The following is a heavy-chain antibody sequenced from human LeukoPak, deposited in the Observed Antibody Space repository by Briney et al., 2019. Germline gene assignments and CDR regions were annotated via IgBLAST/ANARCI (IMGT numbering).Heavy chain of an antibody. Sequence: GGSLRLSCAASGFTFSDYYMSWIRQAPGKGLEWVSYISSSSRYTNYADSVKGRFTIFRDNPKNSLYLQMNSLRAEDTAVYYCARDISSSRPYYYGMDVWGKGTTVTVSS. D-gene: IGHD6-13*01. CDR1: GFTFSDYY. CDR2: ISSSSRYT. J-gene: IGHJ6*04. V-gene: IGHV3-11*06. CDR3: ARDISSSRPYYYGMDV.